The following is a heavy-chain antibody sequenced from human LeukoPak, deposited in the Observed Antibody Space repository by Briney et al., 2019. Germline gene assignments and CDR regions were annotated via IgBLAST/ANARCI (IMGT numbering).Heavy chain of an antibody. J-gene: IGHJ4*02. Sequence: MASETLSLTCTVSGGSISRYYWSWIRQPPGKGLEWIGNIYYSGSTNYNPSLKSRVTISVDTSKNQFSLKVTSVTAADTAVYYCARDYYDSGSSALWGQGTLVTVPS. CDR1: GGSISRYY. V-gene: IGHV4-59*01. D-gene: IGHD3-10*01. CDR2: IYYSGST. CDR3: ARDYYDSGSSAL.